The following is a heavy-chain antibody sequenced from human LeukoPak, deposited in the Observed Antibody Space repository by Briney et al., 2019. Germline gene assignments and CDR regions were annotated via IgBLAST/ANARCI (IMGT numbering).Heavy chain of an antibody. CDR1: GDSISSSY. CDR2: IYISGYT. CDR3: ARDCSGGSCYEGVLDN. J-gene: IGHJ4*02. D-gene: IGHD2-15*01. Sequence: SETLSLTCTVSGDSISSSYWSSIRQPAGKGLEWIGRIYISGYTNYNPSLKSRVTMSVDTSKNQFSLNVRSVPAADTAVYYCARDCSGGSCYEGVLDNWGQGTLVTVPS. V-gene: IGHV4-4*07.